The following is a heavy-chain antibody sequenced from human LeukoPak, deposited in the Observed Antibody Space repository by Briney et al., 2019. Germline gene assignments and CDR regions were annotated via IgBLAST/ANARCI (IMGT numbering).Heavy chain of an antibody. CDR3: AKDGGDSWYFDL. D-gene: IGHD2-21*02. Sequence: GGSLRLSCGVSGFTFSSYSMSWVRQAPGKGLEWVSTVSDSGGSTYYADSVKGRFTISRDNSKKTLDLQMNSLRAEDTAVYYCAKDGGDSWYFDLWGRGTLVTVSS. V-gene: IGHV3-23*01. CDR1: GFTFSSYS. J-gene: IGHJ2*01. CDR2: VSDSGGST.